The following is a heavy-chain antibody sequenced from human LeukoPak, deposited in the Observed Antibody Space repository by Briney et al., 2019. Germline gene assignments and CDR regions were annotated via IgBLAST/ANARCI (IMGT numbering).Heavy chain of an antibody. CDR1: GVSFSGNY. Sequence: SETLSLTCGVYGVSFSGNYWTWIRQSPGKGLEWIGEINHSGTTNYNPSVKSRVTISVDTSKNQFFLKLNSVTAADTAVYYCARGRGKVARLMDYWGQGTLVTVSS. D-gene: IGHD2-15*01. J-gene: IGHJ4*02. V-gene: IGHV4-34*01. CDR2: INHSGTT. CDR3: ARGRGKVARLMDY.